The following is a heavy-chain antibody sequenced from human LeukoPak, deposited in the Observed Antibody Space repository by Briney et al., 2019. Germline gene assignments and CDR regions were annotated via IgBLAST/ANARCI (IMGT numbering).Heavy chain of an antibody. CDR1: GFTFSDYG. J-gene: IGHJ4*02. Sequence: GGSLRLSCVAAGFTFSDYGMHWVRQAPGKGLEWLSYISTTSSTIYYADSVKGRFTISRDNAKNSLYLQMNSLRAEDTAVYCCAGFCSGDACYPYWGQGTLVTVSS. CDR2: ISTTSSTI. D-gene: IGHD2-15*01. V-gene: IGHV3-48*01. CDR3: AGFCSGDACYPY.